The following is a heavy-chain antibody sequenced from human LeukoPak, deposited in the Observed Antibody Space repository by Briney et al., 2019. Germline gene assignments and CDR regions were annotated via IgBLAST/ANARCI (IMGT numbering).Heavy chain of an antibody. Sequence: GASVKVSCKASGYTFTGYYMHWVRQAPGQGLEWMGWINPNSGSTNYAQKFQDRVTMTRDTSISTAYMELSRLRSDDTAVYYCARRRNIYAYDYWGQGTLVTVSS. CDR2: INPNSGST. J-gene: IGHJ4*02. V-gene: IGHV1-2*02. CDR1: GYTFTGYY. D-gene: IGHD3-16*01. CDR3: ARRRNIYAYDY.